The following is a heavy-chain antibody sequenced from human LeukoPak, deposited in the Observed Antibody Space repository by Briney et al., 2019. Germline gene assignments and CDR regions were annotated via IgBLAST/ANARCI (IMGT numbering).Heavy chain of an antibody. CDR1: GGSISSYY. V-gene: IGHV4-59*08. CDR3: ARHRGSGSPFSLYSYYDMDV. J-gene: IGHJ6*02. Sequence: PSETLSLTCTVSGGSISSYYWSWIRQPPGKGLEWIGYIYYSGSTNYNPSLKSRVTISVDTSKNQFSLKLSSVTAADTAVYYCARHRGSGSPFSLYSYYDMDVWGQGTTVTVSS. D-gene: IGHD1-26*01. CDR2: IYYSGST.